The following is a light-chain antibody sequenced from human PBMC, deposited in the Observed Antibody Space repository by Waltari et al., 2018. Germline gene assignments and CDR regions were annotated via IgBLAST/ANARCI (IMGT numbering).Light chain of an antibody. CDR2: DTD. CDR1: RSHIGNNH. V-gene: IGLV1-47*01. J-gene: IGLJ2*01. CDR3: AAWDDSRSVV. Sequence: QSLLTQSPSASGPPGPRVSLSCSGSRSHIGNNHLYWYQPFPGTAPRLLIYDTDRRPSGVPERFSASKSGTSVSLAISGLRSEDEADYYCAAWDDSRSVVFGGGTRLTVL.